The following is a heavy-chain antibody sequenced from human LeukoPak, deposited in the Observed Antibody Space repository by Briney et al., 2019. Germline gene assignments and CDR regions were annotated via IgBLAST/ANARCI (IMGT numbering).Heavy chain of an antibody. J-gene: IGHJ6*03. CDR2: IYYSGST. D-gene: IGHD3-3*01. CDR1: GDSISDFY. Sequence: SETLSLTCTVSGDSISDFYWSWIRQPAGKGLEWIGRIYYSGSTNYNPSLKSRVTISVDTSKNQFSLKLSSVTAADTAVYYCARAGDFWSGYYHSRYYYYYYMDVWGKGTTVTVSS. V-gene: IGHV4-4*07. CDR3: ARAGDFWSGYYHSRYYYYYYMDV.